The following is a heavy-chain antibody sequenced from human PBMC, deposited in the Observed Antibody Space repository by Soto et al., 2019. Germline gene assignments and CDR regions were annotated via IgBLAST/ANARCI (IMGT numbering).Heavy chain of an antibody. J-gene: IGHJ4*02. V-gene: IGHV3-23*01. Sequence: PGLSLRLSCAASGFTFSSYRMNWVRQAPGKGLEWDSTISKSGAYTYYADSVKGRFTISRDNFKNTLFLQMNSLSADDTAVYHCAKTSPGITKLWDWGQGTLVTISS. CDR2: ISKSGAYT. CDR3: AKTSPGITKLWD. D-gene: IGHD3-9*01. CDR1: GFTFSSYR.